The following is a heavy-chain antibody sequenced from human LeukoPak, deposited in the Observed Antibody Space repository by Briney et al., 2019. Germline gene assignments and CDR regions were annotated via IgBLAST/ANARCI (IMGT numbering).Heavy chain of an antibody. Sequence: GESLKISCKGSGYSFTNYWIGWVRQMPGKGLEWMGIIYPVDSDIRYSPSFQGQATISADKSISTAYLQWSSLKASDTAMYYCARSLVGAGNAFGIWGQGTMVTVSP. V-gene: IGHV5-51*01. CDR3: ARSLVGAGNAFGI. J-gene: IGHJ3*02. D-gene: IGHD1-26*01. CDR1: GYSFTNYW. CDR2: IYPVDSDI.